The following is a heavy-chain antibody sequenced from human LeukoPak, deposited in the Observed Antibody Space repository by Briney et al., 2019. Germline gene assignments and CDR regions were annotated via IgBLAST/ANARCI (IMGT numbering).Heavy chain of an antibody. D-gene: IGHD3-10*01. V-gene: IGHV3-30*02. J-gene: IGHJ1*01. Sequence: GGSLRLSCAASGFTFSNYGMHWVRQAPGKGLEWVAFIRFDGTSKFYADSVKARFTISRDNSKNTLYLQMNSLRAEDTAVYYCAKSVSSAANFQHWGQGTLVTVSS. CDR3: AKSVSSAANFQH. CDR2: IRFDGTSK. CDR1: GFTFSNYG.